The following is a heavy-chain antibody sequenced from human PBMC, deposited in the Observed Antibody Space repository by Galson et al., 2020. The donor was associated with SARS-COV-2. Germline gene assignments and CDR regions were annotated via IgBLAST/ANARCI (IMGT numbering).Heavy chain of an antibody. J-gene: IGHJ4*02. D-gene: IGHD2-15*01. Sequence: ASETVSCQASGYTFTSYYMHWVRQAPGQEREWMGMINPSGGSTSHAQKFQGRVTMTRDTSTSTVYMELSSLRSEDTAVYYCARDRSDCSGGSCYYFDYWGQGTLVTVSS. CDR1: GYTFTSYY. CDR2: INPSGGST. CDR3: ARDRSDCSGGSCYYFDY. V-gene: IGHV1-46*01.